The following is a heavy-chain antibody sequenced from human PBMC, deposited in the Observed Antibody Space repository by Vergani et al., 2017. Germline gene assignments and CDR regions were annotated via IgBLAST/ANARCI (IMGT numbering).Heavy chain of an antibody. V-gene: IGHV3-74*01. CDR1: GFTFSSYW. Sequence: EVQLVESGGGLVQPGGSLRLSCAASGFTFSSYWMHWVRQAPGKGLVWVSRINSDGSSTSYADSVKGRFTISRDNAKNTLYLQMNSLRAEDTAVYYCARNRRGEYCGAVAGTDYYYYGMDVWGQGTTVTVSS. CDR3: ARNRRGEYCGAVAGTDYYYYGMDV. CDR2: INSDGSST. J-gene: IGHJ6*02. D-gene: IGHD6-19*01.